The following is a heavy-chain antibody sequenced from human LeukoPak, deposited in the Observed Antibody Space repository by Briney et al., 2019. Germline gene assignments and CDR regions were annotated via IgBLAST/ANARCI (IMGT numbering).Heavy chain of an antibody. CDR3: ARVPRGDSSGYYYDY. CDR2: ISPSGGST. D-gene: IGHD3-22*01. J-gene: IGHJ4*02. CDR1: GYTFTSNY. V-gene: IGHV1-46*01. Sequence: ASVKVSCKAFGYTFTSNYMHWVRQAPGQGPEWMGVISPSGGSTTYAQKFQGRVTLTRDMSTSTDYLELSSLRSEDTAVYYCARVPRGDSSGYYYDYWGQGTLVTVSS.